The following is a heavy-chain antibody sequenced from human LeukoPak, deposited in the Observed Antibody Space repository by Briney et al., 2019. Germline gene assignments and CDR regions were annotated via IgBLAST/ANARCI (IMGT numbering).Heavy chain of an antibody. CDR1: GYTFTGYY. CDR3: ASPIYDSSGYFQYFQH. J-gene: IGHJ1*01. D-gene: IGHD3-22*01. V-gene: IGHV1-2*02. CDR2: INPNSGGT. Sequence: ASVKVSCKASGYTFTGYYMHWVRQAPGQGLEWMGWINPNSGGTNYAQKFQGRVTMTRDTSISTAHMELSRLRSDDTAVYYCASPIYDSSGYFQYFQHWGQGTLVTVSS.